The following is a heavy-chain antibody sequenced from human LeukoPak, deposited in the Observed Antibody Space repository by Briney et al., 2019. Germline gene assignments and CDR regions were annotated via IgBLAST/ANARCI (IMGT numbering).Heavy chain of an antibody. CDR2: IYSGGST. Sequence: GGSLRLSCAASGFTVSSNYMSWVRQAPGKGLEWVSVIYSGGSTYYADSVKGRFTISRDNAKNTLYLQMNSLRAEDTAVYYCARDSATKVRGPVIGSTDFWGQGTLVTVSS. J-gene: IGHJ4*02. CDR1: GFTVSSNY. V-gene: IGHV3-53*01. CDR3: ARDSATKVRGPVIGSTDF. D-gene: IGHD3-10*01.